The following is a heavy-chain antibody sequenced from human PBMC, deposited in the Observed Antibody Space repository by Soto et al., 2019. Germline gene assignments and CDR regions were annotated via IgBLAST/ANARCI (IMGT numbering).Heavy chain of an antibody. J-gene: IGHJ4*02. CDR1: GFTFSSYG. CDR3: AKDGYYYDSSGYSAFDY. CDR2: ISYDGSNK. D-gene: IGHD3-22*01. Sequence: QVQLVESGGGVVQPGRSLRLSCAASGFTFSSYGMHWVRQAPGKGLEWVAVISYDGSNKYYADSVKGRFTIPRDNSKNTLYLQMNSLRAEDTAVYYCAKDGYYYDSSGYSAFDYWGQGTLVTVSS. V-gene: IGHV3-30*18.